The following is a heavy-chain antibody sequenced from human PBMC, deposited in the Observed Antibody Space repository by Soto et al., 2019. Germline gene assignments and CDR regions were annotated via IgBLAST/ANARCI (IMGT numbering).Heavy chain of an antibody. D-gene: IGHD6-6*01. CDR2: INAGNGNT. Sequence: QVQLVQSGAEEKKPGASVKVSCKASGYTFTSYAMHWVRQPPGQRLEWMGWINAGNGNTKYSQKFQGRVTITRDTSASTAYMELSSLRSEDTAVYYCARSTYSSSPKFDYWGQGTLVTVSS. V-gene: IGHV1-3*05. J-gene: IGHJ4*02. CDR1: GYTFTSYA. CDR3: ARSTYSSSPKFDY.